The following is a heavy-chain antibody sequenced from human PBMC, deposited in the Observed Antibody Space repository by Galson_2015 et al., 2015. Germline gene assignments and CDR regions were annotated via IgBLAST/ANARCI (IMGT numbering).Heavy chain of an antibody. CDR1: GSGFPSYW. V-gene: IGHV5-10-1*01. CDR3: ARLGMVAAAGTVDY. CDR2: IALSDSYT. D-gene: IGHD6-13*01. J-gene: IGHJ4*02. Sequence: QSGAAAVKPGESPRISCGGSGSGFPSYWVSWGSQMHGKSMEWMGRIALSDSYTNYSPSFRCHVTISADKSISTAYLQWSSLKASDTAMYYCARLGMVAAAGTVDYWGQGTLVTVSS.